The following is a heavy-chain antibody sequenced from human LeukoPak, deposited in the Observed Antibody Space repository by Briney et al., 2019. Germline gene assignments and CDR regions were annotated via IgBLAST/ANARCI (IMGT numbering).Heavy chain of an antibody. CDR2: ISAYNGNT. D-gene: IGHD3-10*01. J-gene: IGHJ4*02. Sequence: ASVKVSCKASGYTFTSYGNSWVRQAPGQGLEWMGWISAYNGNTNCAQKLQGRVTIITDTSTSTAYMELRSLRSDDTAVYYCARDLAAKITMVRGVINGYWGQGTLVTVSS. CDR3: ARDLAAKITMVRGVINGY. V-gene: IGHV1-18*01. CDR1: GYTFTSYG.